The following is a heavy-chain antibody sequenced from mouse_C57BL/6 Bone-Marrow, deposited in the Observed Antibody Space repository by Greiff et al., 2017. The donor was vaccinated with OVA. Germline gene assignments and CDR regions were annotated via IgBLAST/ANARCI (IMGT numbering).Heavy chain of an antibody. CDR1: GYSFTGYY. CDR2: INPSTGGT. V-gene: IGHV1-42*01. J-gene: IGHJ2*01. CDR3: ARSILDY. Sequence: VQLQQSGPELVKPGASVKISCKASGYSFTGYYMNWVKQSPEKSLEWIGEINPSTGGTTYNQKFKAKATLTVDKSSSTAYMQLKSLTSEDSAVYYCARSILDYWGQGTTLTVSS.